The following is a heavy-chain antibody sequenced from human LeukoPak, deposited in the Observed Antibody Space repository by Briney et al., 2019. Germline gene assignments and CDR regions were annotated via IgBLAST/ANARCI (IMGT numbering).Heavy chain of an antibody. CDR2: INHGGST. CDR1: GASISESGYY. CDR3: ARGAYSSSWYFY. V-gene: IGHV4-39*07. Sequence: SETLSLTCTVSGASISESGYYWGWIRQPPGKGLEWIGEINHGGSTNYNPSLKSRVTISVDTSKNQFSLKLSSETAADTAVYYCARGAYSSSWYFYWGQGTLVSVSS. D-gene: IGHD6-13*01. J-gene: IGHJ4*02.